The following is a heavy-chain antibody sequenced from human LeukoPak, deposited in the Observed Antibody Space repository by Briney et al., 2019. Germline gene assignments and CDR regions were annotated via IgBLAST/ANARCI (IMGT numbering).Heavy chain of an antibody. CDR2: IIPIFGTA. Sequence: SVKASCKASGGTFSSYAISWVRQAPGQGLEWMGGIIPIFGTANYAQKFQGRVTITADESTSTAYMELSSLRSEDTAVYYCARDLRRTIAAAGPFDYWGQGTLVTVSS. D-gene: IGHD6-13*01. CDR1: GGTFSSYA. J-gene: IGHJ4*02. CDR3: ARDLRRTIAAAGPFDY. V-gene: IGHV1-69*13.